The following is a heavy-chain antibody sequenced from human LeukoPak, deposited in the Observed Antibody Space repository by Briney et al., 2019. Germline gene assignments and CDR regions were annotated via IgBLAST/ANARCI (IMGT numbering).Heavy chain of an antibody. D-gene: IGHD3-16*01. CDR3: ARDGRAAPYYETNAFDI. CDR1: GYTFTSYG. V-gene: IGHV1-18*01. CDR2: ISAYNGNT. J-gene: IGHJ3*02. Sequence: ASVNVSCKASGYTFTSYGISWVRQAPGQGLEWMGWISAYNGNTNYAQKLQGRVTMTTDTSTSTAYMELRSLRSDDTAVYYCARDGRAAPYYETNAFDIWGQGTMVTVSS.